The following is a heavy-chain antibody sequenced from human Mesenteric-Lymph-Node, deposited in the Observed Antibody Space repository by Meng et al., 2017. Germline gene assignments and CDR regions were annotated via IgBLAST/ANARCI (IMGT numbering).Heavy chain of an antibody. J-gene: IGHJ4*02. V-gene: IGHV4-31*03. CDR2: IYHSGST. CDR3: ARDPPRSTAMITGDY. D-gene: IGHD5-18*01. CDR1: GGSISSGGFY. Sequence: QVQLQESGPGLVKPSQTLSLTCTVSGGSISSGGFYWSWIRQHPGKGLEWIGEIYHSGSTNYNPSLKSRVTISVDKSKNQFSLKLSSVTAADTAVYYCARDPPRSTAMITGDYWGQGTLVTVSS.